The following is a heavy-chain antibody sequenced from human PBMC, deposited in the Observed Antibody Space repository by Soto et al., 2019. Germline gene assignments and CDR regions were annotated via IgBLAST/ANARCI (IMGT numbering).Heavy chain of an antibody. D-gene: IGHD6-13*01. Sequence: ASVKVSCKASGYTFTSYGITWVRQAPGQGLEWMGWISVYNGNTKYAEKLQGRGTMTTDTSTSTAYMELRSLRSDDTAVYYCTRALAAAGSAEYFQLWGQGTLVTVSS. CDR1: GYTFTSYG. V-gene: IGHV1-18*04. J-gene: IGHJ1*01. CDR3: TRALAAAGSAEYFQL. CDR2: ISVYNGNT.